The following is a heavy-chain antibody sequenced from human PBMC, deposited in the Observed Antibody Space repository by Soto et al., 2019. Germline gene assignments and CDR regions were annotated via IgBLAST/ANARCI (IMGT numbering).Heavy chain of an antibody. Sequence: SETQSLTSTVSGGSVSSSSYYWGWVRQPPGKGLEWIGRVYYSGSTYYNPSLESRVTISVDKSKNQFSLKLMSLSAADTAVYYCGRLEGLATISYYFDYWGQGTMVTVSS. D-gene: IGHD3-9*01. J-gene: IGHJ4*03. CDR1: GGSVSSSSYY. CDR3: GRLEGLATISYYFDY. V-gene: IGHV4-39*01. CDR2: VYYSGST.